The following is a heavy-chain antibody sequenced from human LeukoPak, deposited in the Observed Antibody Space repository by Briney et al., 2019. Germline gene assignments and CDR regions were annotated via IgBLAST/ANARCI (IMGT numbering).Heavy chain of an antibody. CDR2: IQFDGDNK. CDR1: GFTLSRYA. Sequence: GGSLRLSCVASGFTLSRYAMHWVRQAPGKGLEWVAFIQFDGDNKYYADSVKGRFTISRDNAKNSLSLQMNSLRAGDTAVYYCARDLGISGYHGHFDYWGQGTLVTVSS. V-gene: IGHV3-30*02. J-gene: IGHJ4*02. D-gene: IGHD3-22*01. CDR3: ARDLGISGYHGHFDY.